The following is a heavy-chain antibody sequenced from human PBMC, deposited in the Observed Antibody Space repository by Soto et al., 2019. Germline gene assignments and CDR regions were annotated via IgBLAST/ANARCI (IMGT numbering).Heavy chain of an antibody. CDR2: INHSGST. D-gene: IGHD3-10*01. CDR3: GMEKITRLIGF. CDR1: GGSFSGYY. V-gene: IGHV4-34*01. Sequence: SETLSLTCAVYGGSFSGYYWTWIRQPPGTGLEWIGEINHSGSTNYNPSLKSRVTISVDTSKNQFSLKLTSVTAAGTSVYYCGMEKITRLIGFWGQGTQVTVSS. J-gene: IGHJ4*02.